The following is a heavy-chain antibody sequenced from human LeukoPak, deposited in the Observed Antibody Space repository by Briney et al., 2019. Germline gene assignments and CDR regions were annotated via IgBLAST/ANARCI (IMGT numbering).Heavy chain of an antibody. V-gene: IGHV4-30-2*01. CDR2: IYHSGST. Sequence: PSETLSLTCTVSGGSISSGGYYWSWIRQPPGKGLEWIGYIYHSGSTYYNPSLKSRVTISVDRSKNQFSLKLSSVTAADTAVYYCARWSPGYYDSTGSHPGDYWGQGTLVTVSS. D-gene: IGHD3-22*01. J-gene: IGHJ4*02. CDR1: GGSISSGGYY. CDR3: ARWSPGYYDSTGSHPGDY.